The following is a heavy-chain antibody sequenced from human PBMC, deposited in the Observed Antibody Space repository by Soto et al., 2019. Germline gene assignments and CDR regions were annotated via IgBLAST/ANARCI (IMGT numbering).Heavy chain of an antibody. D-gene: IGHD2-15*01. V-gene: IGHV4-59*01. Sequence: PSETLSLTCTVSGGSISSYYWSWIRQPPGKGLEWIGYIYYSGSTNYNPSLKSRVTISVDTSKNQFSLKLSSVTAADTAVYYCARQDRVVVEGRWLDPSGQGILVSVYS. CDR3: ARQDRVVVEGRWLDP. CDR1: GGSISSYY. CDR2: IYYSGST. J-gene: IGHJ5*02.